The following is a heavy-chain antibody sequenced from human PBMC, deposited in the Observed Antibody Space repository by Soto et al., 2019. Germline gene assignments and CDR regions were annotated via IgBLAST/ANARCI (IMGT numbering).Heavy chain of an antibody. V-gene: IGHV4-30-4*01. CDR3: ASEDGYKRTY. J-gene: IGHJ4*02. Sequence: QVQLQESGPGLVKPSQTLYLTCTVSGGSITTGDYYWSWIRQPPGKGLEWIGYIYYSGSTFYSPSLKSRVTIPLNTPKNHFSLRLGSVTAADTAVYYCASEDGYKRTYWGQGTQVTVSS. CDR2: IYYSGST. D-gene: IGHD5-12*01. CDR1: GGSITTGDYY.